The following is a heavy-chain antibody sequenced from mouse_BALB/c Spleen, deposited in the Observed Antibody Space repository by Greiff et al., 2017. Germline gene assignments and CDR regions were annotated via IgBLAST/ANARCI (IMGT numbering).Heavy chain of an antibody. D-gene: IGHD3-1*01. V-gene: IGHV2-2*02. CDR1: GFSLTSYG. Sequence: QVQLKESGPGLVQPSQSLSITCTVSGFSLTSYGVHWVRQSPGKGLEWLGVIWSGGSTDYNAAFISRLSISKDNSKSQVFFIMNSLQANDTAIYYCARKGLREGYYAMDYWGQGTSVTVSS. CDR2: IWSGGST. CDR3: ARKGLREGYYAMDY. J-gene: IGHJ4*01.